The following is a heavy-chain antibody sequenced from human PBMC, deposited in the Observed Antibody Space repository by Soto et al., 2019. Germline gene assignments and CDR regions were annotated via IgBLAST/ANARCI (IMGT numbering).Heavy chain of an antibody. J-gene: IGHJ6*03. CDR2: INDSGST. V-gene: IGHV4-34*01. CDR3: AKGGRFPEARYYFLDV. D-gene: IGHD3-3*01. Sequence: QVQLQQRGAGLLKPSETLSLTCVVDGESFSGYYWTWIRQPPGKGLEWIGEINDSGSTNHKPSLKSRVTMSIDTSQNQFSLNLRSVNAADTGVYYCAKGGRFPEARYYFLDVWGNGTTVTVSS. CDR1: GESFSGYY.